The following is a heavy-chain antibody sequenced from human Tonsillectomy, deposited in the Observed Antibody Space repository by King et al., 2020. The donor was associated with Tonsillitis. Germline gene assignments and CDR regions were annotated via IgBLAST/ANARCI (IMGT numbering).Heavy chain of an antibody. CDR1: GFTFRSYS. V-gene: IGHV3-48*01. Sequence: VQLVESGGGLVQPGGSLRLSCAASGFTFRSYSMNWVRQAPGKGLEWVSYITSSGDTKYYADSVKGRFIISRDNVENSVFLEMSSLRADDTAVYYCVRAQFTHTPYWGQGTLVTVSS. CDR3: VRAQFTHTPY. D-gene: IGHD2-15*01. J-gene: IGHJ4*02. CDR2: ITSSGDTK.